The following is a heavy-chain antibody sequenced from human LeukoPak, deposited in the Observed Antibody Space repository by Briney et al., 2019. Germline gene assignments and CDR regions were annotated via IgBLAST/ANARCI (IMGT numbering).Heavy chain of an antibody. CDR2: ISGSGGST. J-gene: IGHJ1*01. Sequence: PGGSLGLSCAASGFTFSSYAMSWIRQAPGKGLEWVSTISGSGGSTNYADSVKGRFTISRDNSKNTLYLQMNSLRAEDTAIYYCATHPGVAVADPPYFQHWGQGTLVTVSS. CDR3: ATHPGVAVADPPYFQH. CDR1: GFTFSSYA. V-gene: IGHV3-23*01. D-gene: IGHD6-19*01.